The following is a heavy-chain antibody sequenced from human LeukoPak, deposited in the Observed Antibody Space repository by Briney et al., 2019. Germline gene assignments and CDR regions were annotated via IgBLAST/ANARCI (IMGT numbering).Heavy chain of an antibody. D-gene: IGHD3-22*01. CDR3: AKVARRYYYDSSGPDDAFDI. Sequence: SLRLSCAASGFTFDDYAMHWVRQAPGKGLEWVSGISWNSGSIGYADSVKGRFTISRDNAKNSLYLQMNCLRAEDMALYYCAKVARRYYYDSSGPDDAFDIWGQGTMVTVSS. CDR1: GFTFDDYA. CDR2: ISWNSGSI. V-gene: IGHV3-9*03. J-gene: IGHJ3*02.